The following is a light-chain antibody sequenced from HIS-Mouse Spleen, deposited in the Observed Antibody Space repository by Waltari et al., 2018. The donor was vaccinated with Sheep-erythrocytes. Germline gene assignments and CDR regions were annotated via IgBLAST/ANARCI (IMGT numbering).Light chain of an antibody. Sequence: SYELTQPPSVSVSPGQTASITCSGDKLGDKYHCWYQQKPGHSPVLVIYQDSKRPSGIPERFSGSNSGNTATLTISGTQAMDEADYYCQAWDSSTVVFGGGTKLTVL. V-gene: IGLV3-1*01. CDR2: QDS. CDR3: QAWDSSTVV. CDR1: KLGDKY. J-gene: IGLJ2*01.